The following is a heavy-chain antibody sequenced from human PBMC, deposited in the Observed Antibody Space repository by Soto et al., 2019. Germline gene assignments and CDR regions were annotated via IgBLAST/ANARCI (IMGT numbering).Heavy chain of an antibody. CDR2: IIPIFGTA. CDR1: GGTFSSYA. D-gene: IGHD3-22*01. J-gene: IGHJ3*02. V-gene: IGHV1-69*13. Sequence: SVKVSCTASGGTFSSYAISWVRQAPGQGLEWMGGIIPIFGTANYAQKFQGRVTITADESTSTAYMELSSLRSEDTAVYYCARYVLDSSGYYYVGAAFDIWGQGTMVTVSS. CDR3: ARYVLDSSGYYYVGAAFDI.